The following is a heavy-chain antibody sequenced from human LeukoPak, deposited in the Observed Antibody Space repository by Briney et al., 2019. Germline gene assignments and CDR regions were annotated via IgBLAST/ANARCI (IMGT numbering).Heavy chain of an antibody. J-gene: IGHJ4*02. CDR1: GGSISSYY. CDR2: IYTSGST. CDR3: ASSRYQLLSFDY. Sequence: SETLSLTCTVSGGSISSYYWSWIRQPAGKGLEWIGRIYTSGSTNYNPSLKSRVTTSVDTSKNQFSLKLSSVTAADTAVYYCASSRYQLLSFDYWGQGTLVTVSS. V-gene: IGHV4-4*07. D-gene: IGHD2-2*01.